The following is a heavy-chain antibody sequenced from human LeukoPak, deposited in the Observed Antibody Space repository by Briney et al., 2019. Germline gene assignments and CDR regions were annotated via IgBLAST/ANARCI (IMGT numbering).Heavy chain of an antibody. Sequence: GASVKVSCKASGYTFTDYYMHWVRQAPGQGLEWMGWINPNSGGTNYAQKFQGRVTMTRDTSISTAYMELSRLRSDDTAVYYCARSYCSSTSCYGGWFDPWGQGTLVTVSS. D-gene: IGHD2-2*01. CDR1: GYTFTDYY. J-gene: IGHJ5*02. CDR2: INPNSGGT. CDR3: ARSYCSSTSCYGGWFDP. V-gene: IGHV1-2*02.